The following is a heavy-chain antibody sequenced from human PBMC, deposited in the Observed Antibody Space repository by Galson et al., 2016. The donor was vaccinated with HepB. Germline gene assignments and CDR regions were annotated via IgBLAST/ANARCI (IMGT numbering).Heavy chain of an antibody. J-gene: IGHJ6*02. D-gene: IGHD2-2*02. Sequence: LSLTCTVSSDPVTSGTYYWSWVRQSPGKGLDWIGYIHDSGNTNYNPSIKSRVTISRDTSKNQFFLELTSVTAADTAVYYCARDEGFYNGMDVWGQGTTVTVAS. V-gene: IGHV4-61*01. CDR3: ARDEGFYNGMDV. CDR2: IHDSGNT. CDR1: SDPVTSGTYY.